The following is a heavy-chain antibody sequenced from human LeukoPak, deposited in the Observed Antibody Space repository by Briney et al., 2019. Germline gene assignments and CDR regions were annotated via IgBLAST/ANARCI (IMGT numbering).Heavy chain of an antibody. CDR2: ISSSGSTI. CDR3: ASCGWYGDIDY. CDR1: GFTFSDYY. J-gene: IGHJ4*02. Sequence: GGSLRLCCAASGFTFSDYYMSWIRQAPGKGLEWVSYISSSGSTIYYADSVKGRFTISRDNAKNSLYLQMNSLRAEDTAVYYCASCGWYGDIDYWGQGTLVTVSS. V-gene: IGHV3-11*01. D-gene: IGHD2-15*01.